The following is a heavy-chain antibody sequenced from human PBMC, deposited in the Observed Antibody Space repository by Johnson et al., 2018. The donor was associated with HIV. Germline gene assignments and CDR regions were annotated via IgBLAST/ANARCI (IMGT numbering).Heavy chain of an antibody. CDR3: ARTTLRFVDRGDDAFDI. V-gene: IGHV3-30*04. CDR2: ISYDGSNK. Sequence: QVQLVESGGGVVQPGRSLRLSCVASGFRFSSYAVHWVRQAPGKGLEWVAVISYDGSNKYYADSVKGRFTISRDNSKNTMYLQMNSLRAEDTAVYYCARTTLRFVDRGDDAFDIWGQGTMVTVSS. CDR1: GFRFSSYA. J-gene: IGHJ3*02. D-gene: IGHD3-3*01.